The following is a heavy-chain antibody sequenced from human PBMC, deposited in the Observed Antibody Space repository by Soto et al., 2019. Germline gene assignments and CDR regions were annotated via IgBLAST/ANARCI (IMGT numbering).Heavy chain of an antibody. J-gene: IGHJ5*02. V-gene: IGHV3-66*01. CDR2: IYSGGST. CDR1: GFTVSNNY. D-gene: IGHD3-16*01. CDR3: AGGPNSNSWGFA. Sequence: QLVESGGALVQPGGSLRLSCAASGFTVSNNYMSWVRQAPGKGLEWVSLIYSGGSTKSADSVKGRFTISRDSSKNTVYLQMNSLRAEDTAVYYWAGGPNSNSWGFAWGQGTLVTVSS.